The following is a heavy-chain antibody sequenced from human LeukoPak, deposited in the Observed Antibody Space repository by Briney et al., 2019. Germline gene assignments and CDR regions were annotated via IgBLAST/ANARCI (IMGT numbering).Heavy chain of an antibody. D-gene: IGHD6-19*01. J-gene: IGHJ4*02. CDR2: ISSTSSYI. CDR1: GFTFSSYT. V-gene: IGHV3-21*01. CDR3: ARDSASSGWYSRPSQIFDY. Sequence: GGSLRLSCSASGFTFSSYTMNWVRQAPGKGLEWVSSISSTSSYIYYADSLKGRFTISRDNAKNSLYLQMNSLRAEDTAVYYCARDSASSGWYSRPSQIFDYWGQGTLVTVSS.